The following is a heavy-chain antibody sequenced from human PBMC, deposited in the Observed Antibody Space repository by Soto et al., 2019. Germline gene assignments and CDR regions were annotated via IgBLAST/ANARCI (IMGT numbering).Heavy chain of an antibody. Sequence: ASVKVSCKASGGTFSSYAISWVRQDPGQGLEWMGGIIPIFGTANYAQKFQGRVTITADKSTSTAYMELSSLRSEDTAVYYCARGGGGGSGSYYKPPSPDYYYYYGMDVWGQGTTVTVSS. CDR3: ARGGGGGSGSYYKPPSPDYYYYYGMDV. CDR2: IIPIFGTA. J-gene: IGHJ6*02. D-gene: IGHD3-10*01. V-gene: IGHV1-69*06. CDR1: GGTFSSYA.